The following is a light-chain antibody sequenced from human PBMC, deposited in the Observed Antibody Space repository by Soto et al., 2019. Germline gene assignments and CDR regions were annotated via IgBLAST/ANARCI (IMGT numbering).Light chain of an antibody. CDR3: QTWGTGPQVV. CDR2: LNSDGSH. V-gene: IGLV4-69*01. CDR1: SGHSSYA. J-gene: IGLJ2*01. Sequence: QLVLTQSPSASASLGASVKLTCTLSSGHSSYAIAWHQQQPEKGPRYLMKLNSDGSHSKGDGIPDRFLGSSSGAERYLTISSLQSEDEADYYCQTWGTGPQVVFGGGTKVTVL.